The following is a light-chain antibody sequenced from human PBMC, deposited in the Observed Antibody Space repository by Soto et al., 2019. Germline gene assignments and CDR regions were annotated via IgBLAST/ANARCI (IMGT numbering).Light chain of an antibody. V-gene: IGKV3-11*01. Sequence: ERVMTQSPDTLSVSPGERATLSCRASQSVSTNLAWYQQKPGQAPRLLIYDASTRATGIPARFSGSGSGTDFTLTISSLEPEDFAVYYCQQRSNWSITFGQGTRLEIK. CDR2: DAS. J-gene: IGKJ5*01. CDR1: QSVSTN. CDR3: QQRSNWSIT.